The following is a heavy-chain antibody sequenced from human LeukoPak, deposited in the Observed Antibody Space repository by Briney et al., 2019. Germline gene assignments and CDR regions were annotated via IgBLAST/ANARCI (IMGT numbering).Heavy chain of an antibody. J-gene: IGHJ4*02. D-gene: IGHD4-23*01. CDR1: GFTFSSYA. CDR3: AKGPHATVVAPGRGFDS. V-gene: IGHV3-23*01. Sequence: GGSLRLSCAASGFTFSSYAMIWVRQAPGKGLEWVSGISGSGGSTFYADSLKGRFTISRDNSKNTLYLQMNSLRAEDTAAYYCAKGPHATVVAPGRGFDSWGQGTLVTVSS. CDR2: ISGSGGST.